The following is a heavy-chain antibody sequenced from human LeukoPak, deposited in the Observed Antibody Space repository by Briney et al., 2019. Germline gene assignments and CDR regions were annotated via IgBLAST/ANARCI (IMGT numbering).Heavy chain of an antibody. D-gene: IGHD4-23*01. V-gene: IGHV4-59*01. J-gene: IGHJ4*02. CDR2: IYYSGST. Sequence: SETLSLTCTVSGGSISSYYWSWIRQPPGKGLEWIGYIYYSGSTNYNPSLKSRVTISVDTSKNQFSLKLSSVTAADTAVYYCAIGPGGLFHYWGQGTLVTVSS. CDR1: GGSISSYY. CDR3: AIGPGGLFHY.